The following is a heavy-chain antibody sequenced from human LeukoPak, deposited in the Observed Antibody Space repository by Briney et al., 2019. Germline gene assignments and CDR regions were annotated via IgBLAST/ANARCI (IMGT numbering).Heavy chain of an antibody. V-gene: IGHV3-74*01. CDR1: GFTFSNYG. D-gene: IGHD3-22*01. Sequence: GGSLRLSCAASGFTFSNYGMSWVRQAPGKGLVWVSRINSDGSSRHYADSVKGRFTISRDNAKNTLHLQMTSLRAEDTAVYYCARGGPDSSDYSSLFDYWGRGILVTVSS. CDR3: ARGGPDSSDYSSLFDY. J-gene: IGHJ4*02. CDR2: INSDGSSR.